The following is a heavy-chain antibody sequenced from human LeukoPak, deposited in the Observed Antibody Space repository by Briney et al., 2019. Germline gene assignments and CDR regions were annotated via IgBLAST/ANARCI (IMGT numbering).Heavy chain of an antibody. D-gene: IGHD5/OR15-5a*01. Sequence: PSETLSLTCAVYGGSFSGYYWSWIRQPPGKGLEWIGEINHSGSTNYNPSLKSRVTISVDTSKNQFSLKLSSVTAADTAVYYCARGAEEGGRTVSWRLGHYFDYWGQGTLVTVSS. J-gene: IGHJ4*02. CDR3: ARGAEEGGRTVSWRLGHYFDY. V-gene: IGHV4-34*01. CDR2: INHSGST. CDR1: GGSFSGYY.